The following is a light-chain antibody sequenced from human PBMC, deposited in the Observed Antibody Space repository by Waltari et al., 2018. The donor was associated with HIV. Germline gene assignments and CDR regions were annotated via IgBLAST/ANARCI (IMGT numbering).Light chain of an antibody. V-gene: IGKV3-15*01. J-gene: IGKJ2*01. CDR2: GAS. Sequence: EMVMTQSPATLSVSPGERATLSCRASQSVGSKLAWYQQKPGQAPRLLIYGASSRATCVSARFSGSGSGTEFTRTVSSLESEDFAVYYCQQYENWPYTFGQGTKLEIK. CDR1: QSVGSK. CDR3: QQYENWPYT.